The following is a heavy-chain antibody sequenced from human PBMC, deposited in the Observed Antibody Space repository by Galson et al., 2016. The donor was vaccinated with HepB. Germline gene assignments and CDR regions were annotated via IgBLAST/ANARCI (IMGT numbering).Heavy chain of an antibody. CDR1: GFSLSTSGMC. CDR2: IDWDDDK. D-gene: IGHD6-19*01. J-gene: IGHJ4*02. V-gene: IGHV2-70*01. CDR3: ARMPGIAVAGSHFDD. Sequence: PALVKPTQTLTLTCTFSGFSLSTSGMCVSWIRQPPGKALEWLALIDWDDDKYYSTSLKTRLTISKDTSKNQVVLTMTNMDPVDTATYYCARMPGIAVAGSHFDDWGQGTLVTVSS.